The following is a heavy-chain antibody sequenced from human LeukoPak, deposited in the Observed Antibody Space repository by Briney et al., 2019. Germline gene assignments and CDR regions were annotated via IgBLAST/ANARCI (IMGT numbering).Heavy chain of an antibody. J-gene: IGHJ6*02. CDR2: INHSGST. V-gene: IGHV4-34*01. CDR1: GGSFSGYY. Sequence: SETLSLTCAVYGGSFSGYYWSWIRQPPGKGLEWIGEINHSGSTNYNPSLKSRVTISVDTSKNQFSPKLSSVTAADTAVYYCARGNVVVPAAIEWGYYYGMDVWGQGTAVTVSS. D-gene: IGHD2-2*02. CDR3: ARGNVVVPAAIEWGYYYGMDV.